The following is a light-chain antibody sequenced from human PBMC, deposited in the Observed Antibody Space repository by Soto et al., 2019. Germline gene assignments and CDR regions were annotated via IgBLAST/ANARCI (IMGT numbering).Light chain of an antibody. J-gene: IGKJ5*01. CDR3: QQRSNWPTIT. Sequence: EIVLTQSPAPLSLSPGERATLSCRASQSVGSYLAWYQQKPGQAPRLLIYDASNRATGIPARFSGSGSGTDFTLTISSLEPEDFAVYYCQQRSNWPTITFGQGTRLEIK. CDR2: DAS. CDR1: QSVGSY. V-gene: IGKV3-11*01.